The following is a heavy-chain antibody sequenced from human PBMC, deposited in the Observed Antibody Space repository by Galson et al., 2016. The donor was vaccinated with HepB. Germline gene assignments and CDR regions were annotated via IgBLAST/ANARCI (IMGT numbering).Heavy chain of an antibody. J-gene: IGHJ4*02. CDR2: ISDSGSA. V-gene: IGHV4-59*02. CDR1: GNSVKDSY. D-gene: IGHD3-22*01. Sequence: SETLSLTCTVSGNSVKDSYWSWIRQSPGKGLEWIAYISDSGSASDNPSFRSRVTISVLAPGNQFSLELNSVTAADTAVYYCARASYLSDSGVYSGGFYFFDLWGQGTLVAVSS. CDR3: ARASYLSDSGVYSGGFYFFDL.